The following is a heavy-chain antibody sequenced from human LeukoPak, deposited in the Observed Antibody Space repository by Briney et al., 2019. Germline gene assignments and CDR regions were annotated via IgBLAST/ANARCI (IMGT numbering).Heavy chain of an antibody. CDR2: ISYDGSNK. V-gene: IGHV3-30*18. D-gene: IGHD3-10*02. CDR1: GFTFSSYG. Sequence: GGSLRLSCAASGFTFSSYGMHWVRQAPGKGLEWVAVISYDGSNKHYVDSVKDRFTISRDNSKNTLYLQMNSLRAEDTAVYYCAELGITMIGGVWGKGTTVTISS. J-gene: IGHJ6*04. CDR3: AELGITMIGGV.